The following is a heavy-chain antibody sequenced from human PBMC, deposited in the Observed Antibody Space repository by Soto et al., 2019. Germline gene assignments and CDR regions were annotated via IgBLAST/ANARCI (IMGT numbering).Heavy chain of an antibody. CDR3: TRRDGY. CDR2: INPSGGST. Sequence: QVQLVQSGAEVKNPGASVKVSCKASGYTFISTYIHWVRQAPGQGLEWMGIINPSGGSTTYAQKSRGRGIRTRDRSTSTVHMELSRVRYGDTAVYYCTRRDGYWGQGTQVSVSS. V-gene: IGHV1-46*01. J-gene: IGHJ4*02. CDR1: GYTFISTY.